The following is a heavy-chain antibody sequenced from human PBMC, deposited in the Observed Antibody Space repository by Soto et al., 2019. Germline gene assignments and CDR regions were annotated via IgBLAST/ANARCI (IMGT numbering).Heavy chain of an antibody. D-gene: IGHD3-3*01. J-gene: IGHJ3*02. CDR2: IYYSGST. CDR3: ARDERFLETRTPAFDI. V-gene: IGHV4-31*03. Sequence: SETLSLTCTVSGGSISSGGYYWSWIRQHPGKGLEWIGYIYYSGSTYYNPSLKSRVTISVDTSKNQFSLKLSSVTAADTAVYYCARDERFLETRTPAFDIWGQGTMVTVSS. CDR1: GGSISSGGYY.